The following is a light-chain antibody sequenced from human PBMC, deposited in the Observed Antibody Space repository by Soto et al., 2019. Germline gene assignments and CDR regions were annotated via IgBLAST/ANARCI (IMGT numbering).Light chain of an antibody. CDR1: KLGNKY. Sequence: SYELTQPPSMSVSPGQTASIACSGDKLGNKYASWYQQKAGQSPVLAIYQNTKRPSGIPERFSGSNSGDTATLTISGTQAVDEAEYYCQAWDSNTYVFGTGTRSPS. CDR2: QNT. CDR3: QAWDSNTYV. V-gene: IGLV3-1*01. J-gene: IGLJ1*01.